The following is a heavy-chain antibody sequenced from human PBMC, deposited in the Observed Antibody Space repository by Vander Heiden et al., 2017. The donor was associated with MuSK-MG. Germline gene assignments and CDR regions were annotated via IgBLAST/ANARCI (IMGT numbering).Heavy chain of an antibody. CDR1: AFPFSSYA. CDR2: ISYDGSNK. J-gene: IGHJ4*02. V-gene: IGHV3-30*04. Sequence: QVQLVESGGGVVQPGRSLRLPCAASAFPFSSYAMHWVRQAPGKGLEWVAVISYDGSNKYYADSVKGRFTISRDNSKNTLYLQMNSLRAEDTAVYYCARALGQWLVLSDYWGQGTLVTVSS. D-gene: IGHD6-19*01. CDR3: ARALGQWLVLSDY.